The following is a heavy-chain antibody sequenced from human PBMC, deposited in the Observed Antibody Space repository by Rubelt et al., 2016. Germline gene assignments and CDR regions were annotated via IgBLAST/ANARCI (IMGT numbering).Heavy chain of an antibody. CDR2: IYYSGST. V-gene: IGHV4-59*01. CDR1: GGSISSYY. CDR3: ARVYGYYQIDY. J-gene: IGHJ4*02. Sequence: QVQLQESGPGLVKPSETLPLTCTVSGGSISSYYWSWIRQPPGKGLEWIGYIYYSGSTNYNPSLKSRVTISVDTSKNQFSLKLSSVTAADTAVYYCARVYGYYQIDYWGQGTLVTVSS. D-gene: IGHD3-22*01.